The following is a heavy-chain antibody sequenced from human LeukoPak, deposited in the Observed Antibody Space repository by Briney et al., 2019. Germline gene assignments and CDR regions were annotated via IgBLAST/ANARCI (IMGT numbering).Heavy chain of an antibody. CDR1: GFTFSSYA. CDR2: ISGSGGST. D-gene: IGHD2-15*01. J-gene: IGHJ3*02. CDR3: AKDKAYCSGGSCYNAFDI. V-gene: IGHV3-23*01. Sequence: GGSLRLSCTASGFTFSSYAMSWVRQAPGKGLEWVSGISGSGGSTYYADSVKGRFTISRDNSKNTLCLQMNSLRAEDTAVYYCAKDKAYCSGGSCYNAFDIWGQGTMVTVSS.